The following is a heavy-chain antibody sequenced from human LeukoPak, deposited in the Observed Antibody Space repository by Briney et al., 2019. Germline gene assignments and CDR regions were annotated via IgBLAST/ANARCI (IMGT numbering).Heavy chain of an antibody. D-gene: IGHD2-2*01. Sequence: KSSETPSLTCTVSGYSINSGYYWGWIRQPPGKGLEWIATFFHSGSTYYNPSLKSRVTISVDTSKNQFSLKLSSVTAADTAVYYCARFQPSTFGRFDPWGQGTLVTVSS. CDR3: ARFQPSTFGRFDP. J-gene: IGHJ5*02. CDR1: GYSINSGYY. V-gene: IGHV4-38-2*02. CDR2: FFHSGST.